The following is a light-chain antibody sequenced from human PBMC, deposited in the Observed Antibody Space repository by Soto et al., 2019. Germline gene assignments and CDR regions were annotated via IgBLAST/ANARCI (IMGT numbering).Light chain of an antibody. J-gene: IGLJ1*01. CDR1: SSNFGAGYD. CDR2: GNN. V-gene: IGLV1-40*01. Sequence: QSVLTQPPSVSAAPGQRVTFSCTGSSSNFGAGYDVHWYQQLPGTAPKLLIYGNNNRPSGVPDRFSGSKSGTSASLAITGLQAEDEADYFCSSYTKSTFYVFGTGTKLTVL. CDR3: SSYTKSTFYV.